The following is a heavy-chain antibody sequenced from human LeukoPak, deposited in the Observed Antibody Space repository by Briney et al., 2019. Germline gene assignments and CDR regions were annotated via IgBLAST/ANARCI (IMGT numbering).Heavy chain of an antibody. Sequence: SETLSLTCTVSGGSISSSSYYWGWIRQPPGKGLEWIGSIYYSGSAYYNPSLKSRVTMSVDTSKNQFSLRLSSVTAADTAVYSCARHPERYSYFDYWGQGTLVNGSS. D-gene: IGHD5-18*01. V-gene: IGHV4-39*01. CDR1: GGSISSSSYY. J-gene: IGHJ4*02. CDR2: IYYSGSA. CDR3: ARHPERYSYFDY.